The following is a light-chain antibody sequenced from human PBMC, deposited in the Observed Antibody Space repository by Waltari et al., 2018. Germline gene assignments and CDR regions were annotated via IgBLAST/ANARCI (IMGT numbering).Light chain of an antibody. V-gene: IGKV3-20*01. CDR3: QQYDNSPRYT. J-gene: IGKJ2*01. CDR1: QSVTSNY. CDR2: GAS. Sequence: ETVLTQSPGTLSLSPGERATLSCRASQSVTSNYLAWYQQKPGQAPRLLIYGASSRAPGIPDSFSGSGSGTEFTLTISRLEPEDFAVYYCQQYDNSPRYTFGQGTKLEIK.